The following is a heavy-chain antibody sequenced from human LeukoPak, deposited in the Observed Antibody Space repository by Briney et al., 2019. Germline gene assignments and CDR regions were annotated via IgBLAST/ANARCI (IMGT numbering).Heavy chain of an antibody. CDR1: SGSISSYD. CDR3: ARLTSSWHQDWYFDL. CDR2: IYTSGSP. Sequence: PSETLSLTCTVSSGSISSYDWSWIRQPAGKGLEWIGRIYTSGSPNYNPSLKSRVTMSVDTSKNQFSLKLSSVTAADTAVYYCARLTSSWHQDWYFDLWGRGTLVTVSS. D-gene: IGHD6-13*01. J-gene: IGHJ2*01. V-gene: IGHV4-4*07.